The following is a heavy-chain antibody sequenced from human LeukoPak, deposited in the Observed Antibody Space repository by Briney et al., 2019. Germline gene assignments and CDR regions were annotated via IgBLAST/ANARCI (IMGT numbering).Heavy chain of an antibody. CDR2: TYVTGYT. J-gene: IGHJ5*02. CDR3: ARHVLFSTSYSYWFDP. D-gene: IGHD3-10*01. CDR1: GASISSYF. V-gene: IGHV4-59*08. Sequence: PSETLSLTCSVSGASISSYFWSWIRQPPGKGLEWIAFTYVTGYTNYNPSLKSRVTISLDTSKNQVSLKISSVTAADTAVYYCARHVLFSTSYSYWFDPWGQGTLVTVSS.